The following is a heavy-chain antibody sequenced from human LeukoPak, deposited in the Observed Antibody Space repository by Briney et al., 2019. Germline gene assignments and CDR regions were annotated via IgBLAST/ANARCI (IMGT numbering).Heavy chain of an antibody. CDR3: ARDLRYIDY. CDR2: ISSSSNFI. J-gene: IGHJ4*02. V-gene: IGHV3-21*01. CDR1: GFSFSTYY. Sequence: GGSLRLSCAASGFSFSTYYVNWVRQAPGKGLEWVSSISSSSNFIYYADSVKGRFTISRDNAKNSLYLQMNSLRAEDTAVYYCARDLRYIDYWGQGTLVTVSS.